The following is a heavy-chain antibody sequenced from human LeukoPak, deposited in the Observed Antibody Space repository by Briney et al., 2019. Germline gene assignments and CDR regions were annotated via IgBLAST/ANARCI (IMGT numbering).Heavy chain of an antibody. CDR3: ARVPPPTPYDFWSGYYP. J-gene: IGHJ5*02. CDR2: INHSGST. CDR1: GGSFSGYY. V-gene: IGHV4-34*01. Sequence: SETLSLTCAVYGGSFSGYYWSWIRQPPGKGLEWIGEINHSGSTNYNPSLKSRVTISVDTSKNQFSLKLSSVTAADTAVNYCARVPPPTPYDFWSGYYPWGQGTLVTVSS. D-gene: IGHD3-3*01.